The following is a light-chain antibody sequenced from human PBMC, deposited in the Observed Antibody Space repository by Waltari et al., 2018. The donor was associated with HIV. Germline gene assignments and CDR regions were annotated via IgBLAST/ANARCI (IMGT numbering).Light chain of an antibody. CDR3: AAWDDSLGAHYV. CDR1: RTNIGSNT. Sequence: QSILTQPPSASGTPGQRVTVSCSGSRTNIGSNTVNWYQQLLGTAPKLLIYSNNQRPSCVPDLFSGSKPCTSASLAIIGLQSDDEADYYCAAWDDSLGAHYVFGTGTKVTVL. CDR2: SNN. V-gene: IGLV1-44*01. J-gene: IGLJ1*01.